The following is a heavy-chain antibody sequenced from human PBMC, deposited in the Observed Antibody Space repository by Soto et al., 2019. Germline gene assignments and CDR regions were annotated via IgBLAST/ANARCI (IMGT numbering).Heavy chain of an antibody. CDR2: INHSGST. CDR1: GGSFSGYY. J-gene: IGHJ6*02. Sequence: PSETLSLTCAVYGGSFSGYYWSWIRQPPGKGLEWIGEINHSGSTNYNPSLKSRVTISVDTSKNQFSLKLSSVTAADTAVYYCARGWGYYDIFSGQGNTLTVSS. CDR3: ARGWGYYDIF. D-gene: IGHD3-9*01. V-gene: IGHV4-34*01.